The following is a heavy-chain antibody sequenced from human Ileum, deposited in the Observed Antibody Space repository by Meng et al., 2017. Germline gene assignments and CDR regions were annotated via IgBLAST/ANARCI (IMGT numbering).Heavy chain of an antibody. D-gene: IGHD3-10*01. CDR3: AKDRTHVLHWFGDFDY. Sequence: SLKISCAASGFTSSRYRMSWVRQAPGKGLEWVANIKQDGSAKYYVDSVKGRFTISRDNAKNSVYLEMNSLRAEDTAIYYCAKDRTHVLHWFGDFDYWGQGTLVTVSS. CDR1: GFTSSRYR. V-gene: IGHV3-7*01. J-gene: IGHJ4*02. CDR2: IKQDGSAK.